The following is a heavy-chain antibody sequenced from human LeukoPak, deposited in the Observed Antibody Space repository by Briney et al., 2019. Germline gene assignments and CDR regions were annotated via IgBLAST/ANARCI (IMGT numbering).Heavy chain of an antibody. D-gene: IGHD6-6*01. V-gene: IGHV1-8*01. Sequence: GASVKVSCKASGYTFTSYDSNWVRQAPGQGLEWMGWMNPNSGNKDYAQKLQGRVTITRNTSISTAYMELTSLRSEDTAVYYCARHSSSGFDYWGQGTLVTVSS. J-gene: IGHJ4*02. CDR3: ARHSSSGFDY. CDR2: MNPNSGNK. CDR1: GYTFTSYD.